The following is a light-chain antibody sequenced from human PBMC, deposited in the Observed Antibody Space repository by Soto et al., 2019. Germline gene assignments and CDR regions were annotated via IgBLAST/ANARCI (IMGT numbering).Light chain of an antibody. CDR1: SSDVGGYNY. V-gene: IGLV2-14*01. CDR3: SSYAGSNTPYV. CDR2: EVS. Sequence: QSALTQPASVSGSPGQSITISCTGTSSDVGGYNYVSWYQQHPGKAPKLMIYEVSNRPSGVSNRFSGSKSGNTASLTISGLQAEDEADYYCSSYAGSNTPYVFGTGTKLTVL. J-gene: IGLJ1*01.